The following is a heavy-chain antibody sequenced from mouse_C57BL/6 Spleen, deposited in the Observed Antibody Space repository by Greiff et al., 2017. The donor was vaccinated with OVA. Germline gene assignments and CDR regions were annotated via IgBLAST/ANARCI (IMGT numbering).Heavy chain of an antibody. V-gene: IGHV1-52*01. D-gene: IGHD2-5*01. CDR1: GYTFTSYW. J-gene: IGHJ4*01. CDR3: ARSDSNFYYYAMDD. Sequence: QVQLQQPGAELVRPGSSVKLSCKASGYTFTSYWMHWVKQRPIQGLEWIGNIDPSDSETHSNQKCKEKATLTVDKSSSTAYMQLSSLTSEDSAVYYCARSDSNFYYYAMDDWGQGTSVTVSS. CDR2: IDPSDSET.